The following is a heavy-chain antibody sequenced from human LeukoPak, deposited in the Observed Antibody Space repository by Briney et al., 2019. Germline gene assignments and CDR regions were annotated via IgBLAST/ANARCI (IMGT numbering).Heavy chain of an antibody. V-gene: IGHV1-8*01. D-gene: IGHD6-19*01. CDR2: MNPNSGNT. CDR1: GYTFTSYD. J-gene: IGHJ5*02. CDR3: ASDTSWYSSGWYRGYGVNWFDP. Sequence: ASVKVSCKASGYTFTSYDINWVRQATGQGLEWMGWMNPNSGNTGYAQKFQGRVTITADESTSTAYMELSSLRSEDTAVYYCASDTSWYSSGWYRGYGVNWFDPWGQGTLVTVSS.